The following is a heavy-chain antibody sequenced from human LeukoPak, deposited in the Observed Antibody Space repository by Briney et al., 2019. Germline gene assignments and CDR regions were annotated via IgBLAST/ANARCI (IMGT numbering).Heavy chain of an antibody. D-gene: IGHD3-3*01. CDR2: IFPGDSDT. CDR1: ASDFTNFW. J-gene: IGHJ5*02. V-gene: IGHV5-51*01. Sequence: GESLKISCKGSASDFTNFWIGWVRQMPGKGLEWMGVIFPGDSDTRYNPSFEGQVTISADKSISTAYLQWSSLKASDTAMYYCARGHRRITIFGVAIDNWFDPWGQGTLVTVSS. CDR3: ARGHRRITIFGVAIDNWFDP.